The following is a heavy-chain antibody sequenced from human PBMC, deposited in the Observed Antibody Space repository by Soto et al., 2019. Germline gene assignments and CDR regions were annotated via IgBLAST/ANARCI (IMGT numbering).Heavy chain of an antibody. V-gene: IGHV3-30-3*01. Sequence: PGGSLRLSCAASGFTFSSYAMHWVRQAPGKELEWVAVISYDGSNKYYADSVKGRFTISRDNSKNTLYLQMNSLRAEDTAVYYCARGPYEPYYDILTGYWAATGPFDYWGQGTLVTVSS. CDR1: GFTFSSYA. CDR3: ARGPYEPYYDILTGYWAATGPFDY. J-gene: IGHJ4*02. CDR2: ISYDGSNK. D-gene: IGHD3-9*01.